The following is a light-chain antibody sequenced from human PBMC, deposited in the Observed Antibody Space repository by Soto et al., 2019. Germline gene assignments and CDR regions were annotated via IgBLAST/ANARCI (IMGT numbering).Light chain of an antibody. CDR1: QSVSVY. V-gene: IGKV3-11*01. Sequence: PGERATLSCRASQSVSVYLAWFQQKPGQPPRLLIYDASKRATGIPPRFSGSGSTTDFTLTISSLEPEDFAVYYCQQYGSSPETFGQGTKVDIK. CDR2: DAS. J-gene: IGKJ1*01. CDR3: QQYGSSPET.